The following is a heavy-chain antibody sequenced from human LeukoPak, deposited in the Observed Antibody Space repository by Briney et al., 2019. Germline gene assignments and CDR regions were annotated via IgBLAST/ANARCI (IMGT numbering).Heavy chain of an antibody. V-gene: IGHV1-24*01. D-gene: IGHD5-24*01. Sequence: GASVKVSCKVSGYTXTELSMHWVRQAPGKGLEWMGGFDPEDGETIYAQKFQGRVTMTEDTSTDTAYMELSSLRSEDTAVYYCATSLVEMATITNDYWGQGTLVTVSS. CDR1: GYTXTELS. J-gene: IGHJ4*02. CDR2: FDPEDGET. CDR3: ATSLVEMATITNDY.